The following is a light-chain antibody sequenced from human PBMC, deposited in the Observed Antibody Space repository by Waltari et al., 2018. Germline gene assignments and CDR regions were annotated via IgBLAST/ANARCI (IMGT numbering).Light chain of an antibody. CDR3: QHYDNLPPPSYT. Sequence: DIQMTQSPSSLSASVGDRVTITCQASQDISNYLNWYQQKAGNAPKRLIYDASNLETGVPSRFSGGGSGTHFTFTISSLQPEDIATYYCQHYDNLPPPSYTFGQGTKLEIK. CDR2: DAS. J-gene: IGKJ2*01. CDR1: QDISNY. V-gene: IGKV1-33*01.